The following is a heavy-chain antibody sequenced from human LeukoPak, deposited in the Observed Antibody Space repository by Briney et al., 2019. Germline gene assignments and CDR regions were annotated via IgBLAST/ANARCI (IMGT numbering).Heavy chain of an antibody. CDR1: GFTFSSYG. D-gene: IGHD2-15*01. CDR3: ASDSYSPEYFQH. J-gene: IGHJ1*01. Sequence: GGSLRLSCAASGFTFSSYGMHWVRRAPGKGLEWVAVIWYDGSNKYYADSVKGRFTISRDNSKNTLYLQMNSLRAEDTAVYYCASDSYSPEYFQHWGQGTLVTVSS. CDR2: IWYDGSNK. V-gene: IGHV3-33*01.